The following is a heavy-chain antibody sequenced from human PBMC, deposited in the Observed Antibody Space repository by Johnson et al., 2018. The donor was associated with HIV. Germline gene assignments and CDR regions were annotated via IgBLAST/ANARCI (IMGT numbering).Heavy chain of an antibody. CDR2: IYADGGT. V-gene: IGHV3-66*01. CDR3: AKSQDRSAYDYDFDL. Sequence: VQLVESGGGLVQPGGYLRLSCAASGFTVSSNYMSWVRQAPGKGLEWVSVIYADGGTYYADSVKGRFTISRDNSKNTLFLQMNRLRADDTAVYYCAKSQDRSAYDYDFDLWGQGTMVTVSS. D-gene: IGHD5-12*01. CDR1: GFTVSSNY. J-gene: IGHJ3*01.